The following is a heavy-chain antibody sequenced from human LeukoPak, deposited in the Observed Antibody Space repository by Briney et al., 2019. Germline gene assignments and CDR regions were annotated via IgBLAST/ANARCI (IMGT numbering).Heavy chain of an antibody. CDR3: ARGRLLWFGELDMDV. CDR2: IWYDGSNK. CDR1: GFTFSSYG. J-gene: IGHJ6*04. D-gene: IGHD3-10*01. V-gene: IGHV3-33*01. Sequence: PGRSLRLSCAASGFTFSSYGMHWVRQAPGKGLEWVAVIWYDGSNKHYADSVKGRFTISRDNSKNTLYLQMNSLRAEDTAVYYCARGRLLWFGELDMDVWGKGTTVTVSS.